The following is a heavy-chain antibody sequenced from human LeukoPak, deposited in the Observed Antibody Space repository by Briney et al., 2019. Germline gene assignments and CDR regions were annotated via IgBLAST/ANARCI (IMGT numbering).Heavy chain of an antibody. CDR3: ARRDIVVVVSASDY. J-gene: IGHJ4*02. V-gene: IGHV3-23*01. D-gene: IGHD2-15*01. CDR2: ISGSGGST. Sequence: GGSLRLSCAASGFTFGSYDMSWVRQAPGKGLEWVSAISGSGGSTYYADSVKGRFTISRDNSKNTLYLQMNSLRVDDTAVYYCARRDIVVVVSASDYWGQGTLVTVSS. CDR1: GFTFGSYD.